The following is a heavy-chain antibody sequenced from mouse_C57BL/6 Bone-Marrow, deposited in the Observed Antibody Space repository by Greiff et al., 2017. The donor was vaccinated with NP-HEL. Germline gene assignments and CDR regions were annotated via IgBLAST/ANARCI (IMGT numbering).Heavy chain of an antibody. D-gene: IGHD1-1*01. J-gene: IGHJ3*01. Sequence: EVKLMESGGGLVKPGGSLKLSCAASGFTFSRYAMSWVRQTPEKRLEWVATISDGGSYTYYPDNVKGRFTISRDNAKNNLYLQMSHLKSEDTAMYYCARDGPLYYYGSSLFAYWGQGTLVTVSA. CDR3: ARDGPLYYYGSSLFAY. V-gene: IGHV5-4*01. CDR2: ISDGGSYT. CDR1: GFTFSRYA.